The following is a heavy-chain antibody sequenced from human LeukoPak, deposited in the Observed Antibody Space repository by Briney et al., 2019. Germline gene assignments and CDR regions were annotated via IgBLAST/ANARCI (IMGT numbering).Heavy chain of an antibody. J-gene: IGHJ4*02. CDR2: IDYSGST. CDR3: ASRLGSYRYDY. D-gene: IGHD3-16*02. CDR1: GVSISSHY. Sequence: SETLSLTCTVSGVSISSHYWSWIRQPPGKGLEWIGYIDYSGSTNYNPSLKSRVTISVDTSKNQFSLKLSSVTAADTAVYYCASRLGSYRYDYWGQGTLVTVSS. V-gene: IGHV4-59*11.